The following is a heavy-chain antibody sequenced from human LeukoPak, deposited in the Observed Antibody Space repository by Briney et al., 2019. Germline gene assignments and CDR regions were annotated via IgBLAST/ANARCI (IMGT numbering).Heavy chain of an antibody. J-gene: IGHJ4*02. D-gene: IGHD3-10*01. Sequence: GGSLRLSCAASGFTFSSYEMIWVRQAPGKGLEWVSYISSSGSTIYYADSVKGRFTISRDNAKNSLYLQMNSLRAEDTAVYYCARVDYGSGSYDYWGQGTLVTVSS. CDR1: GFTFSSYE. CDR3: ARVDYGSGSYDY. V-gene: IGHV3-48*03. CDR2: ISSSGSTI.